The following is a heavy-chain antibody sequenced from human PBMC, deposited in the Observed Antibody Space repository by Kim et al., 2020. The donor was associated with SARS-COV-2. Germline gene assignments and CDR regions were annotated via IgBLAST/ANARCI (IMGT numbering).Heavy chain of an antibody. D-gene: IGHD3-3*01. CDR2: IGWNSADI. V-gene: IGHV3-9*01. CDR3: AKDSYYYFWSGSGPGGMDV. CDR1: GFIFDDYA. J-gene: IGHJ6*04. Sequence: GGSLRLSCAASGFIFDDYAMHWVRQAPGKGLEWVSGIGWNSADIGYADSVKGRFTISRDNAKTSLYLQMNSLRAEDTALYYCAKDSYYYFWSGSGPGGMDVWGKGPTVTVSS.